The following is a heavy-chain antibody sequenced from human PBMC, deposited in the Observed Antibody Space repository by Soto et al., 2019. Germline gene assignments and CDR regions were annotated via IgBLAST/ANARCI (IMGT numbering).Heavy chain of an antibody. J-gene: IGHJ6*02. CDR1: GFTFSNAW. V-gene: IGHV3-15*07. Sequence: GGSLRLSCAASGFTFSNAWMNWVRQAPGKGLEWVGRIKSKTDGGTTDYAAPVKGRFTISRDDSKNTLYLQMNSLKTEDTAVYYCTTDPSSYGDYGMDVWGQGTTVTVSS. CDR3: TTDPSSYGDYGMDV. CDR2: IKSKTDGGTT. D-gene: IGHD4-17*01.